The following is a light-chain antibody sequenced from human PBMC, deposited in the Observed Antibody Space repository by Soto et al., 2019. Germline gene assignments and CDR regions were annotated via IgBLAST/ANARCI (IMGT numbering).Light chain of an antibody. CDR1: QTISSW. V-gene: IGKV1-5*03. J-gene: IGKJ1*01. Sequence: DIEITQSPSTLSGSVGDRVTITCRASQTISSWLAWYQQKPGKAPKLLIYKASTLKSGVPSRFSGSGSGTEFTLTIISLQPDDFASYYCQHSNSYSEAFGQGTKVAIK. CDR2: KAS. CDR3: QHSNSYSEA.